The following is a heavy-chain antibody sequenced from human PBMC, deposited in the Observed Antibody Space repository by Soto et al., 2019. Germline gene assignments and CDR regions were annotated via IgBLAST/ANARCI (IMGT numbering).Heavy chain of an antibody. CDR1: GGSFSGYY. D-gene: IGHD3-10*01. J-gene: IGHJ3*01. CDR3: ARVWGGAFDF. CDR2: IYYSGST. Sequence: SATLSLTCAVYGGSFSGYYWSWIRQPPGKGLEWIGYIYYSGSTKYNPSLKSRVTISVDTSKNRFSLRLSSVTAADTAVYYCARVWGGAFDFWGQGTMVTVSS. V-gene: IGHV4-59*01.